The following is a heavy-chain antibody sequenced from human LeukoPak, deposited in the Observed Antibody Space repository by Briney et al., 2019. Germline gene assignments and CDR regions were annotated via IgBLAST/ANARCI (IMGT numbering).Heavy chain of an antibody. CDR3: ARGHSSGWRISTRPLDY. CDR1: GFTVSSNY. V-gene: IGHV3-66*01. J-gene: IGHJ4*02. Sequence: GGSLGLSCAASGFTVSSNYMIWVRQASGKGLECVSVIYSDGTTYYADSVKGRFTISRDNAKNSLFLQMNSLRAEDTAVYYCARGHSSGWRISTRPLDYWGQGTLVTVSS. D-gene: IGHD6-19*01. CDR2: IYSDGTT.